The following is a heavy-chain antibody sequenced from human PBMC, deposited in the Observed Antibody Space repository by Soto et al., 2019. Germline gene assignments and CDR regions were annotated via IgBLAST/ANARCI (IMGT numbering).Heavy chain of an antibody. CDR3: TIGGIVGATNDY. CDR1: EFTFSDHY. J-gene: IGHJ4*02. V-gene: IGHV3-72*01. D-gene: IGHD1-26*01. Sequence: GGSLRLTCAASEFTFSDHYMELVRQAPGKGLEWVARSRNKANSYTTEYAATVKGRFTISRDDSKRSLYLQINSLKTEDTAVYYCTIGGIVGATNDYWGQGP. CDR2: SRNKANSYTT.